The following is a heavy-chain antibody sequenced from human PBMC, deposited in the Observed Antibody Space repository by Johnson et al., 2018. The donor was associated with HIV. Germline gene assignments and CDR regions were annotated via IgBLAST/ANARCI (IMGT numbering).Heavy chain of an antibody. D-gene: IGHD3-22*01. J-gene: IGHJ3*02. Sequence: VQLVESGGGLVQPGGSLRLSCAASGFTVSSNYMSWVRQAPGKGLEWVSVIYSGDSTYYADSVKGRFTISRDNSKNTLYLQMNSLGAEDTAVYYCAREYSSGYPDAFDIWGQGTMVTVSS. V-gene: IGHV3-66*01. CDR3: AREYSSGYPDAFDI. CDR2: IYSGDST. CDR1: GFTVSSNY.